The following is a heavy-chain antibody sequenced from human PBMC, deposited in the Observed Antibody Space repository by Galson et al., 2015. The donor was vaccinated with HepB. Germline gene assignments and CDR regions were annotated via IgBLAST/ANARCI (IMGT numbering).Heavy chain of an antibody. D-gene: IGHD3-22*01. J-gene: IGHJ4*02. Sequence: LRLSCAASGFTFSSYGMHWVRQAPGKGLEWVAVIWYDGSNKYYADSVKGRFTISRDNSKNTLYLQMNSLRAEDTAVYYCASGNYYDSSGYYYPVLRVYWGQGTLVTVSS. V-gene: IGHV3-33*01. CDR3: ASGNYYDSSGYYYPVLRVY. CDR1: GFTFSSYG. CDR2: IWYDGSNK.